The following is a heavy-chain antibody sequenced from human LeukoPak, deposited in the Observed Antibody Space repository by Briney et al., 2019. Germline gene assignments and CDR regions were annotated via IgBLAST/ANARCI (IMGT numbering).Heavy chain of an antibody. V-gene: IGHV4-34*01. CDR2: INDSGST. Sequence: SETLSLTSAVYGGSFSGYYWSWIRQPPGKGLEWIGEINDSGSTNCNPSLKSRVTISVDTSKNQFSLKLSSVTAADTAVYYCARVIDYDISGYYLAYWGQGTLVTVSS. CDR1: GGSFSGYY. CDR3: ARVIDYDISGYYLAY. D-gene: IGHD3-22*01. J-gene: IGHJ4*02.